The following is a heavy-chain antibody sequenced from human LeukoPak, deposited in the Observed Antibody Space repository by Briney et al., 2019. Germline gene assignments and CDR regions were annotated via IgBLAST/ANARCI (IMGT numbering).Heavy chain of an antibody. Sequence: TGGSLRLSCAASGFTFSSYSMNWVRQAPGKGLEWVSSISSSSSYIYYADSVKGRFTISRDNSKNTLYLQMNSLRAEDTAVYYCARADDSSGYSLDYWGQGTLVTVSS. CDR2: ISSSSSYI. CDR1: GFTFSSYS. D-gene: IGHD3-22*01. CDR3: ARADDSSGYSLDY. J-gene: IGHJ4*02. V-gene: IGHV3-21*01.